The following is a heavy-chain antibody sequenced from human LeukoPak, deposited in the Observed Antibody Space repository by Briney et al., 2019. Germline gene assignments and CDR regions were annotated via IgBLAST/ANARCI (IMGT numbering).Heavy chain of an antibody. V-gene: IGHV4-39*07. CDR2: INHSGST. Sequence: SETLSLTCTVSGGSISSGDYYWSWIRQPPGKGLEWIGEINHSGSTNYNPSLKSRVTISVDTSKNQFSLKLSSVTAADTAVYYCARVVTIFGVVISDAFDIWGQGTMVTVSS. J-gene: IGHJ3*02. D-gene: IGHD3-3*01. CDR1: GGSISSGDYY. CDR3: ARVVTIFGVVISDAFDI.